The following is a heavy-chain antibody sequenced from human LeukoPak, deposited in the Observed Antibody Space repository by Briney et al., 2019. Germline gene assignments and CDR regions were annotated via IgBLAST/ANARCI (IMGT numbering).Heavy chain of an antibody. J-gene: IGHJ4*02. D-gene: IGHD3-22*01. Sequence: GESLKISCKGSGYSFTSYWIGWVRQMPGKGLEWMGIIYPGDSDTRYSPSFQGQVTISADKSISTAYLQWSSLKASGTAMYYCARAYYYDSSGYLYYFDYWGQGTLVTVSS. CDR3: ARAYYYDSSGYLYYFDY. CDR2: IYPGDSDT. V-gene: IGHV5-51*01. CDR1: GYSFTSYW.